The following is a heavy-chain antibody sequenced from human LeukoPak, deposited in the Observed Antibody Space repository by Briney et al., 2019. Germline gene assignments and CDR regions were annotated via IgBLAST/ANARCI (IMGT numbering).Heavy chain of an antibody. CDR2: FRSKPYGGTT. Sequence: GGSLRLSCTASGFIFGDYAMSWVRKAPGKGLEWVGFFRSKPYGGTTEYAASVKGRFSISRDDSKSIAYLQMNSLKTEDTAVYSCTRSAGYSSGWYHDYWGQGTLVTVSS. D-gene: IGHD6-19*01. J-gene: IGHJ4*02. V-gene: IGHV3-49*04. CDR3: TRSAGYSSGWYHDY. CDR1: GFIFGDYA.